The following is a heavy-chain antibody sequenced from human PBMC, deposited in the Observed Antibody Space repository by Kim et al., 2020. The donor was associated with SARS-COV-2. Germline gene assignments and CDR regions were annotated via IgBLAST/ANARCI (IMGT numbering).Heavy chain of an antibody. D-gene: IGHD5-12*01. Sequence: SETLSLTCAVYGGSFSGYYWSWIRQPPGKGLEWIGEINHSGSTNYNPSLKSRVTISVDTSKNQFSLKLSSVTAADTAVYYCARDPPEATGGFDLWGRGTLVTVSS. CDR3: ARDPPEATGGFDL. CDR1: GGSFSGYY. J-gene: IGHJ2*01. V-gene: IGHV4-34*01. CDR2: INHSGST.